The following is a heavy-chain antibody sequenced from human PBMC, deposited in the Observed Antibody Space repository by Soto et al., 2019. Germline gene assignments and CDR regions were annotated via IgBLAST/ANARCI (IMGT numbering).Heavy chain of an antibody. D-gene: IGHD2-15*01. CDR2: TYYRSRWYS. V-gene: IGHV6-1*01. CDR1: GDTVSSNSVA. Sequence: SQTLSLTCVGSGDTVSSNSVAWNWVRQSPSRGLEWLGRTYYRSRWYSDYAVSVRCRIDINADTSKNQVSLQLNSVTPEDTAVYYCARSEEDSDYYYYGMDVWDQGTTVTVSS. CDR3: ARSEEDSDYYYYGMDV. J-gene: IGHJ6*02.